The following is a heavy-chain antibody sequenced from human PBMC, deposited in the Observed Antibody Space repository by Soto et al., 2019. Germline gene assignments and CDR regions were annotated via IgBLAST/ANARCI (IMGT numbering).Heavy chain of an antibody. D-gene: IGHD6-19*01. CDR1: GFTFSTYA. CDR2: TSGSGGST. CDR3: AKGPSSGWYYFDY. Sequence: GGSLRLSCAASGFTFSTYAMSWVRQAPGKGLEWVSVTSGSGGSTYDADSVKGRFTISRDNSKNTLYLQMNSLRAEDTAVYYCAKGPSSGWYYFDYWGQGTLVTVSS. V-gene: IGHV3-23*01. J-gene: IGHJ4*02.